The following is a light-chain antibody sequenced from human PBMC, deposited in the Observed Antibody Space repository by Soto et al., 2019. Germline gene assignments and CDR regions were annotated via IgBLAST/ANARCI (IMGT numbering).Light chain of an antibody. CDR3: SSYTRTITLA. Sequence: QSVLTQPASVSGSPGQSITISCTGTSTDVGGYKYVSWYQQHPGKAPKLLIYDVSNRPSGVSNRFSGSKSGNTASLTISGLQAEDEADYYCSSYTRTITLAFGGGTKVTVL. CDR1: STDVGGYKY. V-gene: IGLV2-14*01. J-gene: IGLJ2*01. CDR2: DVS.